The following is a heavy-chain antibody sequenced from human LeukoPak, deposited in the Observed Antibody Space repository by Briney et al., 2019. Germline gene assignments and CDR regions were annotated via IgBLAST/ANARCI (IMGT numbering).Heavy chain of an antibody. V-gene: IGHV1-2*02. J-gene: IGHJ4*02. CDR1: GYTFTGYY. Sequence: GASVTVSCKASGYTFTGYYMHWVRQAPGQGLEGMGWINPNSGGTNYAQKFQGRVTMTRDTSISTAYMELSRLRSDDTAVYYCARETRNWNYYGYWGQGTLVTVSS. CDR2: INPNSGGT. CDR3: ARETRNWNYYGY. D-gene: IGHD1-1*01.